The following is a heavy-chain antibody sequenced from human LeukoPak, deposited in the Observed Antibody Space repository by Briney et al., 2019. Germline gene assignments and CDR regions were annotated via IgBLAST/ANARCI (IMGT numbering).Heavy chain of an antibody. J-gene: IGHJ6*03. CDR3: ARDQSVGSNFYYYIDV. V-gene: IGHV3-48*01. CDR2: ISGSSAKI. Sequence: GGSLRLSCEASGFTFSRYAMNWVRQAPGEGLEWVSYISGSSAKIEYVDSVKGRFTISRDKAKNSVSLQMNSLRAEDTAVYYCARDQSVGSNFYYYIDVWGKGTTVTVSS. D-gene: IGHD1-26*01. CDR1: GFTFSRYA.